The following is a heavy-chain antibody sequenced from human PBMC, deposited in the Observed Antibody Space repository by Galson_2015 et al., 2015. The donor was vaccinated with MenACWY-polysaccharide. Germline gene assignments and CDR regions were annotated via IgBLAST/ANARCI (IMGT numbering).Heavy chain of an antibody. Sequence: SLRLSCAASGLIVSANYMAWFRQPPGKGLEWVSTIYSGGNTYYADSVKGRFTISRDNSKNTLYLQMNSLRADDTAMYYYARHRPRGNGMDVWGQGTTVTVSS. CDR1: GLIVSANY. CDR3: ARHRPRGNGMDV. D-gene: IGHD1-14*01. CDR2: IYSGGNT. J-gene: IGHJ6*02. V-gene: IGHV3-53*01.